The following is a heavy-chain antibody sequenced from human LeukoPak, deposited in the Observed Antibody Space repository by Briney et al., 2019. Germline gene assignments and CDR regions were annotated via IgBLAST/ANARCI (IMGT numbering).Heavy chain of an antibody. CDR2: IKQDGSDK. CDR3: ARDFYASGSLDY. V-gene: IGHV3-7*01. J-gene: IGHJ4*02. Sequence: GGSLRLSCAASGFTFSSYWTNWVRQAPGKGLEWVANIKQDGSDKYYVDSVRGRFTISRDNTKNSLYLQMNSLRAEDTAVYYCARDFYASGSLDYWGQGTLVTVSS. D-gene: IGHD3-10*01. CDR1: GFTFSSYW.